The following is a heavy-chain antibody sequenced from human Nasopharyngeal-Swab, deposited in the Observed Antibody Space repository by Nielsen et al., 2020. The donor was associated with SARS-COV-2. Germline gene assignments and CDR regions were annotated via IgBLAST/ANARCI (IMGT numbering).Heavy chain of an antibody. D-gene: IGHD5-12*01. Sequence: WVRQAPGQRLEWMGWINAGNGNTKYSQKFQGRVTITADESTSTAYMELSSLRSEDTAVYYCARVPPNLYSDYDLSYYYYYMDVWGKGTTVTVSS. J-gene: IGHJ6*03. CDR2: INAGNGNT. CDR3: ARVPPNLYSDYDLSYYYYYMDV. V-gene: IGHV1-3*01.